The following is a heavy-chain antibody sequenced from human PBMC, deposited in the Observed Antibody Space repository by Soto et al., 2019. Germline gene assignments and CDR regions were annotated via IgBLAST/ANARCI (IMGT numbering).Heavy chain of an antibody. J-gene: IGHJ6*02. CDR2: ISYDGSNK. CDR3: ARDGRFRYGWLNNYYGMDV. Sequence: GGSLRLSCAASGFTFSSYAMHWVRQAPGKGLEWVAVISYDGSNKYYADSVKGRFTISRDNSKNTLYLQMNSLRAEDTAVYYCARDGRFRYGWLNNYYGMDVWGQGTTVTVSS. D-gene: IGHD3-10*01. CDR1: GFTFSSYA. V-gene: IGHV3-30-3*01.